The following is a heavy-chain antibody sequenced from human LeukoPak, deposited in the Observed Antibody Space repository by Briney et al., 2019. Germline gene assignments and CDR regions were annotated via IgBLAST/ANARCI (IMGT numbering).Heavy chain of an antibody. CDR3: AKDGSGPRVNYYYYGMDV. CDR1: GFTFSSYG. J-gene: IGHJ6*02. Sequence: GGSLRLSCAASGFTFSSYGMHWVRQAPGKGLEWVAVISYDGSNKYYADSVKGRFTISRDNSKNTLYLQMNSLRAEDTAVYYRAKDGSGPRVNYYYYGMDVWGQGTTVTVSS. V-gene: IGHV3-30*18. D-gene: IGHD3-22*01. CDR2: ISYDGSNK.